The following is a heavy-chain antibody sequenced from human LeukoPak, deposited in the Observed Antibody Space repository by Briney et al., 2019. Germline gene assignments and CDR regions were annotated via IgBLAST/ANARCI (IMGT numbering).Heavy chain of an antibody. CDR3: XRVGGRXXRDGYNYVLYYYYGMDV. Sequence: SETLSLTCTVSGGSISSYYWSWIRQPPGKGLEWIGYIYHSGSTNHNPSLKSRVTISVDTSKNQFSLKLSSVTAADTAVYYCXRVGGRXXRDGYNYVLYYYYGMDVWGQGTTVTVSS. D-gene: IGHD5-24*01. J-gene: IGHJ6*02. CDR1: GGSISSYY. V-gene: IGHV4-59*01. CDR2: IYHSGST.